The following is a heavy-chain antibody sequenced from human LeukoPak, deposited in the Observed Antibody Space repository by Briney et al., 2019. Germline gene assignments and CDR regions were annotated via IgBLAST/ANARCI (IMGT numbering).Heavy chain of an antibody. J-gene: IGHJ4*02. Sequence: PGGSLRLSCAASGFTFSSYAMSWVRQAPGKGLEWVSAISGSGGSTYYADSVKGRFTISRDNSKNTLYLQMNSLRAEDTAVYHCAKSRCSGGSCYPSYFDYWGQGTLVTVSS. V-gene: IGHV3-23*01. CDR2: ISGSGGST. D-gene: IGHD2-15*01. CDR3: AKSRCSGGSCYPSYFDY. CDR1: GFTFSSYA.